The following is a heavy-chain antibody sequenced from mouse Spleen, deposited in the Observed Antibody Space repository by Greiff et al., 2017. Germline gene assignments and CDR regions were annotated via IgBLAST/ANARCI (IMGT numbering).Heavy chain of an antibody. J-gene: IGHJ4*01. V-gene: IGHV5-17*01. CDR3: ARGAYYGNLYYAMDY. D-gene: IGHD2-10*01. CDR1: GFTFSDYG. CDR2: ISSGSSTI. Sequence: EVKLVESGGGLVQPGGSLKLSCAASGFTFSDYGMHWVRQAPEKGLEWVAYISSGSSTIYYADTVKGRFTISRDNAKNTLFLQMTSLRSEDTAMYYCARGAYYGNLYYAMDYWGQGTSVTVSS.